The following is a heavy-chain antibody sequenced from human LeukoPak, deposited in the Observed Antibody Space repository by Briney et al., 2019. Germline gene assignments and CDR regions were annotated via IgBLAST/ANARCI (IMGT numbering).Heavy chain of an antibody. D-gene: IGHD6-13*01. CDR1: GYTFTGYY. CDR3: ARGPGRGSSCPLLDV. V-gene: IGHV1-2*02. Sequence: ASVRVSCKASGYTFTGYYMHWVRQAPGHGLEWMGWINPNSGGTNYAQKFQGRVTMTTDTSTSTAYMELRSLRSDDTAVYYCARGPGRGSSCPLLDVWGKGTTVTVSS. J-gene: IGHJ6*04. CDR2: INPNSGGT.